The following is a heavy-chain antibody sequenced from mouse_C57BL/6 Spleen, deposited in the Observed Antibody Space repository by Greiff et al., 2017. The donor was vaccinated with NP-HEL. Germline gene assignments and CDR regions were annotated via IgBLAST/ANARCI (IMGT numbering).Heavy chain of an antibody. D-gene: IGHD2-3*01. CDR1: GFTFSSYG. CDR2: ISSGGSYT. J-gene: IGHJ3*01. Sequence: EVTLVESGGDLVKPGGSLKLSCAASGFTFSSYGMSWVRQTPDKRLEWVATISSGGSYTYYPDSVKGRFTISRDNAKNTLYLQMSSLKSEDTAMYYCARHDGYYDWFACWGQGTLVTVSA. CDR3: ARHDGYYDWFAC. V-gene: IGHV5-6*01.